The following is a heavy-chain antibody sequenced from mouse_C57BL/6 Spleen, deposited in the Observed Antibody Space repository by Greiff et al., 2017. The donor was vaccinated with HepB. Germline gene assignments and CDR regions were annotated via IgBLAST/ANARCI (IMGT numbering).Heavy chain of an antibody. V-gene: IGHV1-72*01. D-gene: IGHD2-5*01. CDR1: GYTFTSYW. J-gene: IGHJ4*01. CDR3: ARKAYSNYGDYYAMDY. CDR2: IDPNSGGT. Sequence: QVHVKQSGAELVKPGASVKLSCKASGYTFTSYWMHWVKQRPGRGLEWIGRIDPNSGGTKYNEKFKSKATLTVDKPSSTAYMQLSSLTSEDSAVYYCARKAYSNYGDYYAMDYWGQGTSVTVSS.